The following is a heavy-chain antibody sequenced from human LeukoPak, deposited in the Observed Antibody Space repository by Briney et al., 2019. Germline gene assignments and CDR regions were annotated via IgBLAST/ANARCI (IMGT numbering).Heavy chain of an antibody. Sequence: SETLSLTCTVSGGSISSYYWSWLRQPPGKGLEWIGYIYYSGSTNYNPSLKSRVTISVDTSKNQFSLKLSSVTAADTAVYYCARDNYGDSVWFDPWGQGTLVTVSS. J-gene: IGHJ5*02. CDR3: ARDNYGDSVWFDP. D-gene: IGHD4-17*01. CDR1: GGSISSYY. CDR2: IYYSGST. V-gene: IGHV4-59*01.